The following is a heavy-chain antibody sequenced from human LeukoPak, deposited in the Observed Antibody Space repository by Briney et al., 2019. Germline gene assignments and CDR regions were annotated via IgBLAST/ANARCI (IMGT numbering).Heavy chain of an antibody. D-gene: IGHD6-6*01. CDR2: IYHSGST. CDR1: GYSISSGYY. Sequence: SETLSLTCTVSGYSISSGYYWGWIRQPPGKGLEWIGSIYHSGSTYYNPSLKSRVTISVDTSKNQFSLKLSSVTAADTAVYYCARDYSSSLWGTSWGQGTLVTVSS. J-gene: IGHJ5*02. V-gene: IGHV4-38-2*02. CDR3: ARDYSSSLWGTS.